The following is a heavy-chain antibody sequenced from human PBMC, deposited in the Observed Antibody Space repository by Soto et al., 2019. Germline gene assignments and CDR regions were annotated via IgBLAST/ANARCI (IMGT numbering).Heavy chain of an antibody. D-gene: IGHD6-19*01. CDR1: GASIISFH. J-gene: IGHJ6*02. V-gene: IGHV4-59*01. CDR2: VYYSGST. Sequence: SETLSLTCAVSGASIISFHWSWIRRPPGKGLEWIGYVYYSGSTNYNPSLKSRVTISVDTSKNQFSLKLSSVTAADTAVYYCARDRGAVAGNYYYGMDVWGQGTTVTVSS. CDR3: ARDRGAVAGNYYYGMDV.